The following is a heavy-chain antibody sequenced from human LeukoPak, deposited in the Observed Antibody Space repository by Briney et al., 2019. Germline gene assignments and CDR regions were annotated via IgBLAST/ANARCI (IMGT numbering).Heavy chain of an antibody. Sequence: TGRSLRLSCAASGFTFSSYAMHWVRQAPGKGLEWVAVISYDGSNKYYADSVKGRFTISRDNSKNTLYLQMNSLRAEDTAVYYCARDLLIVVRGVILPDHIDYWSQGTLVTVSS. CDR2: ISYDGSNK. CDR1: GFTFSSYA. V-gene: IGHV3-30*04. D-gene: IGHD3-10*01. CDR3: ARDLLIVVRGVILPDHIDY. J-gene: IGHJ4*02.